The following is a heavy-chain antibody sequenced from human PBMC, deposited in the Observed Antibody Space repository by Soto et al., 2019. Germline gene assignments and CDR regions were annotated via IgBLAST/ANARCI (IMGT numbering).Heavy chain of an antibody. J-gene: IGHJ4*02. D-gene: IGHD4-17*01. CDR1: GFTFSSYG. Sequence: ESGGGVVQPGRSLRLSCAASGFTFSSYGMHWVRQAPGKGLEWVAVIWYDGSNKYYADSVKGRFTISRDNSKNTLYLQMNSLRAEDTAVYYCARDPSPVGYGDVPQPPDYWGQGTLVTVSS. V-gene: IGHV3-33*01. CDR3: ARDPSPVGYGDVPQPPDY. CDR2: IWYDGSNK.